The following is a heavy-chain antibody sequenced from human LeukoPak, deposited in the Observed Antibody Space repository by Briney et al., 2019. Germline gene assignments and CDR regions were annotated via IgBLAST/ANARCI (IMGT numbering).Heavy chain of an antibody. V-gene: IGHV3-66*01. J-gene: IGHJ4*02. CDR1: GFTVSAHY. D-gene: IGHD3-16*01. Sequence: PGGSLRLSCAASGFTVSAHYMSWVRQAPGKGLEWGSSIYTGGGTYYADSVKGRFTISRESSRNTLFLQMNSLRAEDTAVYYCARDRPHGGVGDFDYWGRGTLVTVSS. CDR2: IYTGGGT. CDR3: ARDRPHGGVGDFDY.